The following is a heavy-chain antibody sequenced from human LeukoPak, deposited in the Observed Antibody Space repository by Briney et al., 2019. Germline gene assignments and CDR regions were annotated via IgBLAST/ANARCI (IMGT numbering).Heavy chain of an antibody. Sequence: ASVTVSCKASGYTFTSYGISWVRQAPGQGLEWMGWISAYNGNTNYAQKLQGRVTMTTDTSTSTAYMELRSLRSDDTAVYYCARGLLWFGELPFDYWGQGTLVTVSS. V-gene: IGHV1-18*01. J-gene: IGHJ4*02. D-gene: IGHD3-10*01. CDR1: GYTFTSYG. CDR2: ISAYNGNT. CDR3: ARGLLWFGELPFDY.